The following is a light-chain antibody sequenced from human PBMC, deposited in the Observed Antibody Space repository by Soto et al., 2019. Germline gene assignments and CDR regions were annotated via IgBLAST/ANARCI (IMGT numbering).Light chain of an antibody. CDR1: MRDVGAYNI. CDR3: SSYTYKSSLI. V-gene: IGLV2-14*01. CDR2: EVS. Sequence: QSALTQPASVSGSPGQSITISCAGTMRDVGAYNIVSWYQQHPGRAPQLIIYEVSNRPSGISFRFSGSKSGNTASLTISGLQAEDEADYYCSSYTYKSSLIFGAGTKLTVL. J-gene: IGLJ2*01.